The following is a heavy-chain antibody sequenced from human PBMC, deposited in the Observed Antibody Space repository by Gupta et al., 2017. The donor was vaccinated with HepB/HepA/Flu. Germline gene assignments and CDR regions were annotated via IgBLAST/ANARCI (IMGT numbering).Heavy chain of an antibody. CDR1: GFSLSTSGMC. CDR2: IDWDDDK. V-gene: IGHV2-70*15. J-gene: IGHJ3*02. CDR3: ARVCGGDCYSGENDAFDI. D-gene: IGHD2-21*02. Sequence: QVTLRESGPALVKPTQTLTLTCTFSGFSLSTSGMCVSWIRQPPGKALEWLARIDWDDDKYYSTSLKTRLTISKDTSKNQVVLTMTNMDPVDTATYYCARVCGGDCYSGENDAFDIWGQGTMVTVSS.